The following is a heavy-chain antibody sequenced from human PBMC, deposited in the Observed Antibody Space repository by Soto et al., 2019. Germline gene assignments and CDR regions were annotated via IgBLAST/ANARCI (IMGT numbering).Heavy chain of an antibody. CDR2: IYYSGST. J-gene: IGHJ4*02. V-gene: IGHV4-59*08. CDR1: GCSISSFY. CDR3: ASGGLRKPYYEILTGQFDY. Sequence: SETLSLTCTVSGCSISSFYWSWIRQPPGKELEKIVYIYYSGSTNYNPSLKSRVTISVDTSKNQFSLKLSSVTAADTAVYYCASGGLRKPYYEILTGQFDYWGQGTLVTVSS. D-gene: IGHD3-9*01.